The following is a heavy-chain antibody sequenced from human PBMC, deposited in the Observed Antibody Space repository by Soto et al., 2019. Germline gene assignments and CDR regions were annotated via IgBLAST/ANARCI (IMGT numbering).Heavy chain of an antibody. CDR3: ARDRGGYCSGGSCSEAWFDP. J-gene: IGHJ5*02. CDR1: GYTFTSYP. CDR2: INTGNGYT. V-gene: IGHV1-3*04. D-gene: IGHD2-15*01. Sequence: ASVKVSCKASGYTFTSYPVHWVRQAPGQRLEWMGWINTGNGYTKYSQKFQGRVSITRDTSASTTYMQLTSLRSDDTALYYCARDRGGYCSGGSCSEAWFDPWGQGTLVTGSS.